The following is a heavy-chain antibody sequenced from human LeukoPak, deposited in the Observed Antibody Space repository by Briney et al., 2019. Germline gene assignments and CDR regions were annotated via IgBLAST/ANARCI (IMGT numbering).Heavy chain of an antibody. CDR3: ARDSRTWLVRANNWFDP. CDR1: VYTFTGYY. Sequence: ASVKVSCKASVYTFTGYYMHWVRQAPGQGLEWMGWINPNSGGTNYAQKFQGRVTMTRDTSISTAYMELSRLRSDDTAVYYCARDSRTWLVRANNWFDPWGQGTLVTVSS. J-gene: IGHJ5*02. V-gene: IGHV1-2*02. CDR2: INPNSGGT. D-gene: IGHD6-19*01.